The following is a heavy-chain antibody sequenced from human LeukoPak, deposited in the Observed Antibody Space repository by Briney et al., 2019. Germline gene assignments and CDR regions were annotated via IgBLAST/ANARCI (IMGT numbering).Heavy chain of an antibody. CDR3: ARVTRSVYYMDV. Sequence: SETLSLTCSVSGGSISSYYWSWIRQPPGKGLEYIGYIYYIGSTNYNPSLKRRVTISVDTSKNQFSLKLSSVTAADTAVYYCARVTRSVYYMDVWGKGTTVTVSS. CDR2: IYYIGST. V-gene: IGHV4-59*01. CDR1: GGSISSYY. J-gene: IGHJ6*03.